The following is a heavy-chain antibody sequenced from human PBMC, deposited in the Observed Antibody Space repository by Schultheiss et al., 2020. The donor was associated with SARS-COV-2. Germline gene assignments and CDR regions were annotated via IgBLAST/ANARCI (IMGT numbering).Heavy chain of an antibody. V-gene: IGHV4-61*01. CDR3: ARGFTE. J-gene: IGHJ4*02. D-gene: IGHD3-3*01. CDR2: IYYSGST. Sequence: SETLSLTCAVSGYSISSSSYYWSWIRQPPGKGLEWIGYIYYSGSTNYNPSLKSRVTISVDTSKNQFSLKLSSVTAADTAVYYCARGFTEWGQGTLVTVSS. CDR1: GYSISSSSYY.